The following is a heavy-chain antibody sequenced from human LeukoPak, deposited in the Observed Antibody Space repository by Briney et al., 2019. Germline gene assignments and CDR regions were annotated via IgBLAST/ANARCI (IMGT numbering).Heavy chain of an antibody. CDR3: ARDRRTMTTRSGLYGMDV. Sequence: EASVKVSCKASGYTFTSYGINWVRQAPGQGLEWMGWISAYNGNTNYAQKLQGRVTMTTDTSTSTAYMELRSLRSDDTAVYYCARDRRTMTTRSGLYGMDVWGQGTTVTVSS. CDR2: ISAYNGNT. V-gene: IGHV1-18*01. D-gene: IGHD4-17*01. J-gene: IGHJ6*02. CDR1: GYTFTSYG.